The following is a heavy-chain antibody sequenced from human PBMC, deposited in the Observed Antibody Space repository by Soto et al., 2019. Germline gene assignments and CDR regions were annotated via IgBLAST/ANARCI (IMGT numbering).Heavy chain of an antibody. V-gene: IGHV1-69*01. D-gene: IGHD2-8*01. CDR2: IMPILGTP. CDR1: GGTFSSFA. CDR3: ARGNAMDV. Sequence: QVLLVQSGAEVKKPGSSVKVSCKASGGTFSSFAINWMRQAPGQGLQWMGGIMPILGTPNYAQRFQGRVTITADESTSTSYLELSSLSSEDTAVYYCARGNAMDVWGQGTTVTVSS. J-gene: IGHJ6*02.